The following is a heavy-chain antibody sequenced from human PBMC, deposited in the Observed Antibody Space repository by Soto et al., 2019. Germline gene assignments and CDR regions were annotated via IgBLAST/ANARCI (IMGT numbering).Heavy chain of an antibody. D-gene: IGHD3-10*01. CDR2: TYYRSKWYN. CDR1: GDSVSSNSAA. V-gene: IGHV6-1*01. Sequence: KQSQTLSLTCAISGDSVSSNSAAWNWIRQSPSRGLEWLGRTYYRSKWYNDYAVSVKSRITINPDTSKNQFSLQLNSVTPEDTAVYYCARDRSYYYGSGSYPNWFDPWGQGTLVTVSS. CDR3: ARDRSYYYGSGSYPNWFDP. J-gene: IGHJ5*02.